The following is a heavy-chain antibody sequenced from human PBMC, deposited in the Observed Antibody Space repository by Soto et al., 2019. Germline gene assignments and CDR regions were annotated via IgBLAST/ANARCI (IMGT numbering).Heavy chain of an antibody. V-gene: IGHV1-2*02. D-gene: IGHD3-22*01. CDR3: ARGLTKSSGSGGIFDF. J-gene: IGHJ4*02. Sequence: QVQLVQSGAEVRKPGASVKVSCRASGYRFNGYYIHWVRQAPGQGLEWMGWVKPKNGDPEYAQKFRGRVTLTGDTSISTAYMELYRLRSDDTAVYYCARGLTKSSGSGGIFDFWGQGTLVTVSA. CDR2: VKPKNGDP. CDR1: GYRFNGYY.